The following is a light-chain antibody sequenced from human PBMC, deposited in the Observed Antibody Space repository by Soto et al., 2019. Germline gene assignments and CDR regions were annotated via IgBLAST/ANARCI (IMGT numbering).Light chain of an antibody. Sequence: QSALTQPASVSGSPGQSITISCTGTSSDVGSSNLVSRYQQHPGKAPKLMTYEGSKRPSGVSNRFSGSKSGNTASLTISGLQAEDEADYYCCSYAGSSIVVFDGGTKLTVL. CDR2: EGS. V-gene: IGLV2-23*01. CDR1: SSDVGSSNL. CDR3: CSYAGSSIVV. J-gene: IGLJ2*01.